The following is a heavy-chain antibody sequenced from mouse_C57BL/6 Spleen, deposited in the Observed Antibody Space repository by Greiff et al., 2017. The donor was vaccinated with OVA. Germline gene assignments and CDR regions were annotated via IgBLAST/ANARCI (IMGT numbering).Heavy chain of an antibody. Sequence: EVQGVESGGGLVKPGGSLKLSCAASGFTFSDYGMHWVRQAPEKGLEWVAYISSGSSTIYYADTVKGRFTISRDNAKNTLFLQMTSLRSEDTAMYYCASYYYGSEGFAYWGQGTLVTVSA. D-gene: IGHD1-1*01. CDR3: ASYYYGSEGFAY. V-gene: IGHV5-17*01. CDR1: GFTFSDYG. J-gene: IGHJ3*01. CDR2: ISSGSSTI.